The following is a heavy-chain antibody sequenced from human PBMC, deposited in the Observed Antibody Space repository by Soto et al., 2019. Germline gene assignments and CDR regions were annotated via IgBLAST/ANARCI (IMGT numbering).Heavy chain of an antibody. V-gene: IGHV1-69*02. J-gene: IGHJ6*03. Sequence: ASVKVSCKASGGTFSSYTISWVRQAPGQGLEWMGRIIPILGIANYAQKFQGRVTITADKSTSTAYMELSSLRSEDTAVYYCAKVFNSNSYYYIDVWGKGSTVTVSS. CDR2: IIPILGIA. CDR1: GGTFSSYT. D-gene: IGHD6-13*01. CDR3: AKVFNSNSYYYIDV.